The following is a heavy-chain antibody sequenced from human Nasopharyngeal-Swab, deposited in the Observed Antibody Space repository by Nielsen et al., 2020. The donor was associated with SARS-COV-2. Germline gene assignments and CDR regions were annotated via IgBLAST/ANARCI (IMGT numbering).Heavy chain of an antibody. CDR1: GFSITYRF. Sequence: SVKVSCKASGFSITYRFLHWMRPAPGRALEWMGWITTFNGNAKYAQKFQGRVSITRDGSRTTASLELSSLRPDDTAMYFCASGQCINGVCNPTDGLDVWGQGTSVTVS. D-gene: IGHD2-8*01. V-gene: IGHV1-45*02. CDR3: ASGQCINGVCNPTDGLDV. CDR2: ITTFNGNA. J-gene: IGHJ6*02.